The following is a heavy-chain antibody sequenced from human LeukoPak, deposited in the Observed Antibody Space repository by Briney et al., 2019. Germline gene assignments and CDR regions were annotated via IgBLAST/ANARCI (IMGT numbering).Heavy chain of an antibody. V-gene: IGHV4-34*01. CDR2: INHSGST. D-gene: IGHD3-10*01. CDR3: ARQQRYYYGSGSTDY. Sequence: SETLSLTCAVYGGSFSGYYWSWIRQPPGKGLEWIGEINHSGSTNYNPSLKSRVTISVDTSKNQFSPKLSSVTAADTAVYYCARQQRYYYGSGSTDYWGQGTLVTVSS. J-gene: IGHJ4*02. CDR1: GGSFSGYY.